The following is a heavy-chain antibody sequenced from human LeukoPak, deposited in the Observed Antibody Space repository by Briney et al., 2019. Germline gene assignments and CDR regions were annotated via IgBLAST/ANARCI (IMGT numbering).Heavy chain of an antibody. J-gene: IGHJ4*02. CDR3: ARRSGWASFDY. V-gene: IGHV1-8*02. CDR1: GYTFTDYD. CDR2: MNPNSDNT. D-gene: IGHD6-19*01. Sequence: GASVKVSCKASGYTFTDYDINWGRQATGQGLEWMGWMNPNSDNTGDAKKFPARVTITRNTSINTAYMELSSLRSEDTAVYYCARRSGWASFDYWGQGTLVTVSS.